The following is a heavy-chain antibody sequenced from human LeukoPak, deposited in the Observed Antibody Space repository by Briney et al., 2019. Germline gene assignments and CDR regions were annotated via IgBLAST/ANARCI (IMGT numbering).Heavy chain of an antibody. D-gene: IGHD3-10*01. V-gene: IGHV4-59*08. J-gene: IGHJ4*02. CDR3: ARHSHYYGSGSLIDY. Sequence: KPSETLSLTCTVSGGSISSCYWSWIRQPPGKGPEWIGYIYYSGSTNYNPSLKSRVTISVDTSKNQFSLKLSSVTAADTAVYYCARHSHYYGSGSLIDYWGQGTLVTVSS. CDR2: IYYSGST. CDR1: GGSISSCY.